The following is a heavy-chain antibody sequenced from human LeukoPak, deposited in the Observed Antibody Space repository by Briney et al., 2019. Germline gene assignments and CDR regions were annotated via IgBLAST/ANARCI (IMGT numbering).Heavy chain of an antibody. CDR3: AKAYSYGSPYFDY. CDR2: ISSSSSYI. CDR1: GFTFSSYS. Sequence: GGSLRLSCAASGFTFSSYSMNWVRQAPGKGLEWVSSISSSSSYIYYADSVKGRFTISRDNAKNSLYLQMNSLRAEDAALYYCAKAYSYGSPYFDYWGQGTLVTVSS. V-gene: IGHV3-21*04. J-gene: IGHJ4*02. D-gene: IGHD5-18*01.